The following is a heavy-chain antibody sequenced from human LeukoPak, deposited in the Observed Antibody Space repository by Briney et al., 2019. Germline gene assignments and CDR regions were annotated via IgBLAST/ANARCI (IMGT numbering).Heavy chain of an antibody. Sequence: PGGSQRLSCAASGFTFSSYAMSWVRQAPGKGLEWVSAISGSGGSTYYADSVKGRFTISRDNSKNTLYLQMNSLRAEDTAVYYCAKDGESSSWYPSYFDYWGQGTLVTVSS. J-gene: IGHJ4*02. CDR2: ISGSGGST. CDR1: GFTFSSYA. V-gene: IGHV3-23*01. D-gene: IGHD6-13*01. CDR3: AKDGESSSWYPSYFDY.